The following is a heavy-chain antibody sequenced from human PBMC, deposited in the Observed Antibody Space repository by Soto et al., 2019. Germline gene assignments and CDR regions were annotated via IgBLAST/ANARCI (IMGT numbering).Heavy chain of an antibody. CDR1: GYDFTRTW. CDR3: ARLVGGYDSYFAP. D-gene: IGHD5-12*01. V-gene: IGHV5-51*01. J-gene: IGHJ4*02. Sequence: PGESLKISCKGSGYDFTRTWIGWVRQLPGKGLDWMGIIYPGDSETRYSPSFQGQVTISADKSISTAYLQWSSLKTSDTAMYYCARLVGGYDSYFAPWGQGPRVTVSS. CDR2: IYPGDSET.